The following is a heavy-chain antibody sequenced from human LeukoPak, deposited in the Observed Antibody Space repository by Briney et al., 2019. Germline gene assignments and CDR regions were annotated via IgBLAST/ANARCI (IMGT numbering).Heavy chain of an antibody. CDR1: GGSISSGSYY. J-gene: IGHJ4*02. CDR2: IYTSGST. CDR3: TRANGYGLIDY. V-gene: IGHV4-61*02. D-gene: IGHD3-10*01. Sequence: KPSETLSLTCTVSGGSISSGSYYWSWIRQPAGKGLEWIGRIYTSGSTNYNPSLKSRVTISVDTSKNQFSLKLSSVTAADTAMYYCTRANGYGLIDYWGRGTLVTVSS.